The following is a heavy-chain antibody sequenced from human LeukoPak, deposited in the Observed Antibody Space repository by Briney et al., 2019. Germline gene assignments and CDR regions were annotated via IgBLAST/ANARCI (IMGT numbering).Heavy chain of an antibody. V-gene: IGHV3-33*01. Sequence: HPGRSLRLSCAASGFTFSSYGMHWVRQAPGKGLEWVAVIWYDGSNKYYADSVKGRFTISRDNSKNTLYLQMNSLRAEDTAVYYCARERQWLATDAFDTWGQGTMVTVSS. CDR2: IWYDGSNK. CDR1: GFTFSSYG. D-gene: IGHD6-19*01. CDR3: ARERQWLATDAFDT. J-gene: IGHJ3*02.